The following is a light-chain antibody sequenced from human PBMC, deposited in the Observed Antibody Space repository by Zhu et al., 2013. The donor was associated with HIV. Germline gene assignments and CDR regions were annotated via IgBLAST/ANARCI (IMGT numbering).Light chain of an antibody. J-gene: IGKJ1*01. CDR1: QTIRTN. Sequence: DIVMTQSPATMSMSPGERAVISCRANQTIRTNLAWYQQRRGQAPRLLIFDGSTRAPGTPARFSGSGSGTEFTLTISSLQSEDFAVYYCQQYHNWPPWTFGQGTKVEIK. CDR3: QQYHNWPPWT. CDR2: DGS. V-gene: IGKV3-15*01.